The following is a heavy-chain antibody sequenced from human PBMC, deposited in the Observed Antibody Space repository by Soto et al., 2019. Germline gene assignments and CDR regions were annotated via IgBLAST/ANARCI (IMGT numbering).Heavy chain of an antibody. D-gene: IGHD5-18*01. CDR2: ISGSGGST. CDR1: GFTFSSYA. CDR3: AKETPEWIQLWPYYYYYGMDV. J-gene: IGHJ6*02. V-gene: IGHV3-23*01. Sequence: PGGSLRLSCAASGFTFSSYAMSWVRQAPGKGLEWVSAISGSGGSTYYADSVKGRFTISRDNSKNTLYLQMNSLRAEDTAVYYCAKETPEWIQLWPYYYYYGMDVWGQGTTVTVSS.